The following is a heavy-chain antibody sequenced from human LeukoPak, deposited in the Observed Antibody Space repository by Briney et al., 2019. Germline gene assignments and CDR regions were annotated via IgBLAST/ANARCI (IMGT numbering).Heavy chain of an antibody. Sequence: SGGSLRLSCAASGFTFSSYAMSWVRQAPGKGLEWVSAISGSGGSTYYADSVKGRFTISRDNAKNSLYLQMNSLRAEDTALYYCAKQDAYCSSTSCYTGIDYWGQGTLVTVSS. CDR1: GFTFSSYA. J-gene: IGHJ4*02. V-gene: IGHV3-23*01. CDR3: AKQDAYCSSTSCYTGIDY. D-gene: IGHD2-2*02. CDR2: ISGSGGST.